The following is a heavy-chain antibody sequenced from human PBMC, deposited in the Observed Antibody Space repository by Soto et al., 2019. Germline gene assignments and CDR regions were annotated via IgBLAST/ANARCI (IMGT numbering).Heavy chain of an antibody. Sequence: PSETLSLTCTVSGGSISSSSYYWGWIRQPPGKGLEWIGSIYYSGSTYYNPSLKSRVTISVDTSKNQFSLKLSSVTAADMAVYYCARLGGVVIRYYYGMDVWGEGTTVTVSS. J-gene: IGHJ6*04. V-gene: IGHV4-39*01. CDR3: ARLGGVVIRYYYGMDV. D-gene: IGHD3-3*01. CDR2: IYYSGST. CDR1: GGSISSSSYY.